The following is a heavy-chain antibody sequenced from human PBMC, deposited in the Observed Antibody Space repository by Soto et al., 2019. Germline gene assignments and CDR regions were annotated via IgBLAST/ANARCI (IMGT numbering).Heavy chain of an antibody. CDR1: GGSIIGNSYY. CDR2: IYYTGTT. J-gene: IGHJ4*02. CDR3: ARGATYFDY. Sequence: SETVSLTCSISGGSIIGNSYYWGWIRQPPGKRLEWIGYIYYTGTTNYNPSLKSRVTISVDTSKNQFSLKLSSVTAADTAVYYCARGATYFDYWGQGTLVTVSS. V-gene: IGHV4-61*05. D-gene: IGHD5-12*01.